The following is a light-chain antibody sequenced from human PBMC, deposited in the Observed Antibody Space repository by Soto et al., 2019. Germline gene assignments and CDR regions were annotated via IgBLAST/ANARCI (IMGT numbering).Light chain of an antibody. CDR2: RND. J-gene: IGLJ3*02. CDR1: SSNIGSHY. V-gene: IGLV1-47*01. CDR3: AAWDVSLSGWV. Sequence: QSVLTQPPSASGTPGQRVTISCSGSSSNIGSHYVYWYQQLPGTAPIPLIYRNDQRPSGVPDRFSGSKPGTSASLAISGLRSEDESDYYCAAWDVSLSGWVFGGGTKLTVL.